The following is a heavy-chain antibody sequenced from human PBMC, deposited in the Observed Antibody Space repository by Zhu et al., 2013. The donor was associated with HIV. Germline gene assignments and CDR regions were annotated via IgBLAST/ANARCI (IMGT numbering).Heavy chain of an antibody. Sequence: QVQLVQSGAEVKKPGSSVKVSCKASGGTFSSYAISWVRQAPGQGLEWMGWIIPMFTITNYAQKFQGRVTITADESTSTAYMELSSLRSEDTAVYYCARVAEMATADFDYWGQGTLVTVSS. J-gene: IGHJ4*02. D-gene: IGHD5-18*01. CDR3: ARVAEMATADFDY. CDR2: IIPMFTIT. CDR1: GGTFSSYA. V-gene: IGHV1-69*12.